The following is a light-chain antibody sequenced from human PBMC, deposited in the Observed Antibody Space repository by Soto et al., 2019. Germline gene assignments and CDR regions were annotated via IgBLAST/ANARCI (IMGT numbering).Light chain of an antibody. CDR1: QSVSSSY. V-gene: IGKV3-20*01. CDR3: QHYGSSPGIT. Sequence: EIVLTQSPGTLSLSPGERATLSCRASQSVSSSYLAWYQQKPGQAPRLLTYVASGRATGIPGRFSGSGSGTDFTLTISRLEPEDFAVYYCQHYGSSPGITFGQGTRLEIK. CDR2: VAS. J-gene: IGKJ5*01.